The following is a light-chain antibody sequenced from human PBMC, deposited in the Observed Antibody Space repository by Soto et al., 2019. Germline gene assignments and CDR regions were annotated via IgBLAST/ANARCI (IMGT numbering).Light chain of an antibody. CDR2: EVT. Sequence: QSARTRPASVTGSPGQPITSYGTRTSRYVGPYNYVSWYQHHPGKAPKLLIYEVTKRPSGVSNRFSGSKSGNTASLTISGLQAEVEADYYCSSYTTSSTLVFGGG. CDR1: SRYVGPYNY. J-gene: IGLJ3*02. CDR3: SSYTTSSTLV. V-gene: IGLV2-14*01.